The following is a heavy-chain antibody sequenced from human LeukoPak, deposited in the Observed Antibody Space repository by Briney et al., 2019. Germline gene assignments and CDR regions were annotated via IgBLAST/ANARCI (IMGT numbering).Heavy chain of an antibody. D-gene: IGHD2-2*02. CDR2: ISHDERDK. CDR3: ARDLSQSLLLYDY. CDR1: GFTFSTYA. J-gene: IGHJ4*02. Sequence: PGGSLRLSCAASGFTFSTYAMHWVRQAPGKGLEWVAVISHDERDKYYAGSVKGRFTISRDNSKNTLYLQMNSLRPEDTAVYYCARDLSQSLLLYDYWGQGTLVTVSS. V-gene: IGHV3-30*04.